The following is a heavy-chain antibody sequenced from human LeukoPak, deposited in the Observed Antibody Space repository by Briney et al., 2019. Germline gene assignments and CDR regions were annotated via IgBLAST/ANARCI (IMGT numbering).Heavy chain of an antibody. Sequence: GESLKISCKGSGYSFTSYWIGWVRQMPGKGLEWMAIICPANSDTRYSPSFQGQVTISADKSSSTAYLQWSSLKASDTAMYYCARPACSSTSCYLYSQHWGQGTLVTVSS. CDR3: ARPACSSTSCYLYSQH. CDR1: GYSFTSYW. CDR2: ICPANSDT. J-gene: IGHJ1*01. V-gene: IGHV5-51*01. D-gene: IGHD2-2*01.